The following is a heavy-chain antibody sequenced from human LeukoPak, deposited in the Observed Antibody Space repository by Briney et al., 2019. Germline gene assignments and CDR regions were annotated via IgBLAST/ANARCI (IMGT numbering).Heavy chain of an antibody. D-gene: IGHD5/OR15-5a*01. CDR1: GFTFSSYG. V-gene: IGHV3-33*06. CDR2: IWYDGSNK. Sequence: PGRSLRLSCAASGFTFSSYGMHWVRQAPGKGLEWVAVIWYDGSNKYYADSVKGRFTISRDNSKNTLYLQMNSLRAEDTAVYYCAKGGLSRAGLDFWGQGTLVTVSS. J-gene: IGHJ4*02. CDR3: AKGGLSRAGLDF.